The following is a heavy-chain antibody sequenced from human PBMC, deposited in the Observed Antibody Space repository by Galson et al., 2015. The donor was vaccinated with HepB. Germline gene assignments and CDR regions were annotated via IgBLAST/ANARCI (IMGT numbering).Heavy chain of an antibody. J-gene: IGHJ6*02. CDR2: MNPNSGNT. Sequence: SVKVSCKASGYTFTSYDINWVRQATGQGLEWMGWMNPNSGNTGYAQKFQGRVTMTKSTSISTAYMELSSLRSEDTAVYYCARVPPYLRNSSCSSREGIDIWGQGTTVTVSS. V-gene: IGHV1-8*01. D-gene: IGHD2-15*01. CDR1: GYTFTSYD. CDR3: ARVPPYLRNSSCSSREGIDI.